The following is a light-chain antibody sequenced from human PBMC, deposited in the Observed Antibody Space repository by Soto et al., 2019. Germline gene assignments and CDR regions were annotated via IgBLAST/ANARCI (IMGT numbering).Light chain of an antibody. CDR2: WAS. J-gene: IGKJ1*01. CDR1: QNILYSSNNKNY. V-gene: IGKV4-1*01. CDR3: QQYYTSPTWT. Sequence: DIVRTQSPDSLAVSLGERATINCKSSQNILYSSNNKNYLAWYQQRPGQPPKLLIYWASTRESGVPDRFSGSGSGTDFTLTISSLQAEDVAVYHCQQYYTSPTWTFGQGTKVDIK.